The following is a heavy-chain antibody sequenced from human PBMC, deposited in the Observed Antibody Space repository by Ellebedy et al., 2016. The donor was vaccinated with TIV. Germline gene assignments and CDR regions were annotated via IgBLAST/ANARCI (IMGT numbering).Heavy chain of an antibody. J-gene: IGHJ6*02. V-gene: IGHV3-48*01. D-gene: IGHD4-17*01. CDR2: ICSTCGIT. CDR3: AKDEATYGDYSYYYYGVDV. CDR1: GFTFSTYS. Sequence: GGSLRLXXAASGFTFSTYSINWVRQAPGKGLEWVSYICSTCGITHYADSVKGRFTISRDNSKKTLYLQMNGLRGEDTAVYYCAKDEATYGDYSYYYYGVDVWGQGTPVTVSS.